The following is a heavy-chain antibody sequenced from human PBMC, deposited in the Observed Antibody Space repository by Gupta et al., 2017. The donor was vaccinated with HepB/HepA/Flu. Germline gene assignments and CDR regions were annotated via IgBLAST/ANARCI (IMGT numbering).Heavy chain of an antibody. V-gene: IGHV3-74*01. CDR3: ARGGGYCSSTSCYGRDAFDI. J-gene: IGHJ3*02. D-gene: IGHD2-2*03. Sequence: EVQLVESGGGLVQPGGSLRLSCAASGFTFRSYWMHWVRQAPGKGLVWVSRINSDGSSTSYADSVKGRFTISRDNAKNTLYLQMNSLRAEYTAVYYCARGGGYCSSTSCYGRDAFDIWGQGTMVTVSS. CDR2: INSDGSST. CDR1: GFTFRSYW.